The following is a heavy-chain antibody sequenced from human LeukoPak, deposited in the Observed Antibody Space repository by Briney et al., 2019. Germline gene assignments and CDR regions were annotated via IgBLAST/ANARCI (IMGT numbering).Heavy chain of an antibody. V-gene: IGHV4-28*01. CDR3: ARREEQLGEYFDY. J-gene: IGHJ4*02. CDR1: GYSITSSNW. CDR2: TYYSGRT. D-gene: IGHD6-6*01. Sequence: SETLSLTCAVSGYSITSSNWWGWIRQPPGKGLEWIGYTYYSGRTQYNPSLKSRVPMSVDTSKNQFSLKLSYVTAVDTAFYYCARREEQLGEYFDYWGEGTMVTVSS.